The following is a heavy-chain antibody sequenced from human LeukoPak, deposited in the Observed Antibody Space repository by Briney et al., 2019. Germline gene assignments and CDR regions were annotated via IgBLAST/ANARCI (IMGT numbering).Heavy chain of an antibody. Sequence: GGSLRLSCAASGFTFSSYWMHWVRQAPGKGLEWVSYISSSSSTIYYADSVKGRFTISRDNAKNSLYLQMNSLRAEDTAVYYCARVYYGSGNWFDPWGQGTLVTVSS. CDR2: ISSSSSTI. V-gene: IGHV3-48*04. D-gene: IGHD3-10*01. CDR3: ARVYYGSGNWFDP. CDR1: GFTFSSYW. J-gene: IGHJ5*02.